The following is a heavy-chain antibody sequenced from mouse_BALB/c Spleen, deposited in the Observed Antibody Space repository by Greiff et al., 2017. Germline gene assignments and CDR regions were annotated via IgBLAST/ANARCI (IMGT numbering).Heavy chain of an antibody. Sequence: EVQRVESGAELVKPGASVKLSCTASGFNIKDTYMHWVKQRPEQGLEWIGRIDPANGNTKYDPKFQGKATITADTSSNTAYLQLSSLTSEDTAVYYCARRVYDYDWAMDYWGQGTSVTVSS. CDR3: ARRVYDYDWAMDY. CDR2: IDPANGNT. D-gene: IGHD2-4*01. V-gene: IGHV14-3*02. CDR1: GFNIKDTY. J-gene: IGHJ4*01.